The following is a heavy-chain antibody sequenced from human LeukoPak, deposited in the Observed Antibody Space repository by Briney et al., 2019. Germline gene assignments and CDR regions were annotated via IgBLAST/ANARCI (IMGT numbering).Heavy chain of an antibody. Sequence: PGGSLRLSCGASGFTFSSYAMSWVCQAPGKGLEWVSAISGSGGSTYYADSVKGRFTISRDNSKNTLYLQMNSLRAEDTAVYYCAKGRSSWYEDDAFDIWGQGTMVTVSS. CDR3: AKGRSSWYEDDAFDI. V-gene: IGHV3-23*01. CDR2: ISGSGGST. D-gene: IGHD6-13*01. J-gene: IGHJ3*02. CDR1: GFTFSSYA.